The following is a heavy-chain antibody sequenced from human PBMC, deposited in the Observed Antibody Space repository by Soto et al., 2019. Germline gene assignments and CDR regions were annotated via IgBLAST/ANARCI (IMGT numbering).Heavy chain of an antibody. CDR2: INPNSGGT. CDR3: ARQGPYCTAGTCYWFDP. D-gene: IGHD2-15*01. J-gene: IGHJ5*02. CDR1: GYSLTEYY. V-gene: IGHV1-2*04. Sequence: DSVKTYCKASGYSLTEYYMHWVRQAPGQRLEWMGWINPNSGGTNYAQKFQGWVTMTRDTSISTAYMELSSLRSDDTAVYYCARQGPYCTAGTCYWFDPWGQGTLVTVSS.